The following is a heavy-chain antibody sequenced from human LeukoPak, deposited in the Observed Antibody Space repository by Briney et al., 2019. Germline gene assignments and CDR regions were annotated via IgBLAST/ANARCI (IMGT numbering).Heavy chain of an antibody. CDR3: ARGYCTGGSCHDVFDI. J-gene: IGHJ3*02. CDR2: IYTTGST. CDR1: GFTFSSYS. Sequence: SGGSLRLSCAASGFTFSSYSMNWIRQPAGKGLEWVGRIYTTGSTNYNPSLKSRLTISVDTSKNQFSLKLSSVTAADTAVYYCARGYCTGGSCHDVFDIWGQGTMVTVSS. V-gene: IGHV4-4*07. D-gene: IGHD2-8*02.